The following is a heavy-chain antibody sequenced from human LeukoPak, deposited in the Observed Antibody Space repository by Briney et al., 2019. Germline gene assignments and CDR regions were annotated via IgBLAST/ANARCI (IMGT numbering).Heavy chain of an antibody. J-gene: IGHJ4*02. Sequence: GGPLRLSCAASGFTFSSYAMTWVRQAPGKGLEWVSAISGIGGSTYYADSVKGRFTISRDNSKNTLYLQMNSLRAEDTAVYYCAEVPRTTVVTPYYFDYWGQGTLVTVSS. V-gene: IGHV3-23*01. CDR1: GFTFSSYA. D-gene: IGHD4-23*01. CDR3: AEVPRTTVVTPYYFDY. CDR2: ISGIGGST.